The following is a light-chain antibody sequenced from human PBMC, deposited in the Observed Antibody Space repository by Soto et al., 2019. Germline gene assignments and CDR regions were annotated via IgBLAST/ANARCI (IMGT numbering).Light chain of an antibody. J-gene: IGLJ2*01. V-gene: IGLV1-44*01. CDR1: VSNIGSNP. CDR3: AAWDGSLRSVL. CDR2: SND. Sequence: QSVLTQPPSASGTPGQRVTISCYGSVSNIGSNPVSWYQQLPGTAPKLLMYSNDQRPSGVPDRFSASKSGTSASLAISGLQSEDEADYHCAAWDGSLRSVLFGGGTQLTVL.